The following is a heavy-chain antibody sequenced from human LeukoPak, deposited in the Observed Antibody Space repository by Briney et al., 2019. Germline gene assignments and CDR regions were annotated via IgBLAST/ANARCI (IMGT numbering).Heavy chain of an antibody. CDR1: GFTFSDYD. D-gene: IGHD3-16*01. J-gene: IGHJ4*02. CDR3: GRAFPPLRTSSAGDL. Sequence: KPGGSLRLSCSASGFTFSDYDMNWVRQAPGKGLEWVSSISGLSTHIYYGDSVKGRFSISRDNAKNSVYLQMNSLGVEDTAIYYCGRAFPPLRTSSAGDLWGQGSLVTVSS. V-gene: IGHV3-69-1*02. CDR2: ISGLSTHI.